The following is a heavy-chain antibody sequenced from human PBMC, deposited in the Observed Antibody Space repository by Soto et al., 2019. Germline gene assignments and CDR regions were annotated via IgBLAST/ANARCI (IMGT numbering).Heavy chain of an antibody. V-gene: IGHV3-66*01. CDR1: GFTVTSNY. CDR3: AMHWATTLYMTTVINNWFDP. CDR2: IFSGGST. Sequence: GGSLRLSCTASGFTVTSNYMSWVRQAPGKGLEWVSVIFSGGSTYYADSVKGRFTISRDNSKNTLYFQMNSLSSEDTAVYYFAMHWATTLYMTTVINNWFDPWGKETRVTVAS. D-gene: IGHD2-2*02. J-gene: IGHJ5*02.